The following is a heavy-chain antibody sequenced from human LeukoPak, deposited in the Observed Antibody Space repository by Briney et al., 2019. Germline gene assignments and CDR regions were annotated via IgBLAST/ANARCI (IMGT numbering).Heavy chain of an antibody. J-gene: IGHJ5*02. V-gene: IGHV1-2*02. Sequence: ASVKVSCKASGYTFTGYYMHWVRQAPGQGFEWMGWINPNSGGTNYAQKFQGRVTMTRDTSISTAYMELSRLRSDDTAVYYCARYCSSTSCSIYNWFDPWGQGTLVTVSS. CDR3: ARYCSSTSCSIYNWFDP. D-gene: IGHD2-2*01. CDR1: GYTFTGYY. CDR2: INPNSGGT.